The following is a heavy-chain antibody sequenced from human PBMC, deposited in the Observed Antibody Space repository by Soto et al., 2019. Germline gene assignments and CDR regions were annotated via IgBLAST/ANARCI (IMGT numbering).Heavy chain of an antibody. CDR2: INYSGSS. D-gene: IGHD1-26*01. CDR3: ARRVGATPPED. V-gene: IGHV4-61*01. J-gene: IGHJ4*02. CDR1: GSSVSSTSYH. Sequence: QVQLQESGPGLVKASETLSLTCTVSGSSVSSTSYHWIWIRPPPGMGLEWIGNINYSGSSNYTPSLKRRVTISVDTSKNQFSLKLNSVTPADTAVYYCARRVGATPPEDWGQGTLVTVSS.